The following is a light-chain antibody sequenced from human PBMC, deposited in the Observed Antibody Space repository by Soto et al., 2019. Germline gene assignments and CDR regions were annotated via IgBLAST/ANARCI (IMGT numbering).Light chain of an antibody. CDR1: PSVSSSY. V-gene: IGKV3-20*01. CDR2: GAS. CDR3: QQYGSSPWT. J-gene: IGKJ1*01. Sequence: EIVFTQYPGNLAFSPGERATLSCRASPSVSSSYLAWYQQKPGQAPMLLIYGASSRATGIPDSFSGSGSGTDFTLTISRLDPEDFGVCYCQQYGSSPWTFGQGTKVDIK.